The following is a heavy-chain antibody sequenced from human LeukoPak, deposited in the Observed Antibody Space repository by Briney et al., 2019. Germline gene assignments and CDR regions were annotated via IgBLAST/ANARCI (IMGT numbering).Heavy chain of an antibody. J-gene: IGHJ3*01. CDR1: GFTFNNYS. CDR2: ITSSNSYI. Sequence: PGGSLRLSCAASGFTFNNYSMNWVRQAPGKGLEWVSSITSSNSYIYYADSVKGRFTISRDNAKNSLYLQMNSLRAEDTAVYYCARISSSNWYNERGAFDVWGQGTMVTVSS. D-gene: IGHD6-13*01. CDR3: ARISSSNWYNERGAFDV. V-gene: IGHV3-21*01.